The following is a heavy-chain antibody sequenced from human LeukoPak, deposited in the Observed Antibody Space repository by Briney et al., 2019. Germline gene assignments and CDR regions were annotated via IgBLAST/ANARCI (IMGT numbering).Heavy chain of an antibody. CDR3: ARIRGYGDYLDY. CDR2: IYYSGST. V-gene: IGHV4-59*01. CDR1: GGSISSYY. J-gene: IGHJ4*02. D-gene: IGHD4-17*01. Sequence: PSETLSLTCTVSGGSISSYYWSWIRQPPGKGLEWIGYIYYSGSTNYNPSLKSRVTISVDTSKNQFSLKLSSVTAADTAVYYCARIRGYGDYLDYWGQGTLVTVSS.